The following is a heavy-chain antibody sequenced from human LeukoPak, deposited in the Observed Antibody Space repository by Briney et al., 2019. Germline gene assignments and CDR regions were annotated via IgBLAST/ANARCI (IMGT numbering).Heavy chain of an antibody. CDR1: GFSFSDYE. V-gene: IGHV3-48*03. Sequence: PGGSLRLSCVVSGFSFSDYEMAWVRQAPGMGLEWISYISNSGDIRRYADAVKGRFAISRDNAKNSVSLQMNSLRADDMGLYFCAGGPQHSGSYGDWGQGTLVTVSS. CDR3: AGGPQHSGSYGD. J-gene: IGHJ4*02. D-gene: IGHD1-26*01. CDR2: ISNSGDIR.